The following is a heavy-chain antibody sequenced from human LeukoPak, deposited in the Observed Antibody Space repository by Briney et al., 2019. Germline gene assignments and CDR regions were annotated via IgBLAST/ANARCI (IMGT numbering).Heavy chain of an antibody. Sequence: GGSLRLSCAASGFTFSSFAMSWVRQAPGKGLEWVSASTTSGNTYYVDSVKGRFTISRDKSKNSLYLQMNSLRIEDTAVYYCAKVRVYGDYAFDIWGQGTMVTVPS. CDR1: GFTFSSFA. J-gene: IGHJ3*02. D-gene: IGHD4-17*01. CDR2: STTSGNT. CDR3: AKVRVYGDYAFDI. V-gene: IGHV3-23*01.